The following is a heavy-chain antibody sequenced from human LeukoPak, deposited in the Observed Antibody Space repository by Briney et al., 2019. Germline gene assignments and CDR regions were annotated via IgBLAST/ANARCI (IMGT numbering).Heavy chain of an antibody. CDR1: GFTFSGYS. CDR3: VRGTYGDYSFDF. CDR2: ISSTGTTI. J-gene: IGHJ4*02. D-gene: IGHD4-17*01. Sequence: GGFLRLSCAASGFTFSGYSMNWVRQAPGKGLECVSFISSTGTTIYYADSVKGRFTISRDDAKVSLYLQMSSLRAEDTAVYYCVRGTYGDYSFDFWGQGTLVTVSS. V-gene: IGHV3-48*01.